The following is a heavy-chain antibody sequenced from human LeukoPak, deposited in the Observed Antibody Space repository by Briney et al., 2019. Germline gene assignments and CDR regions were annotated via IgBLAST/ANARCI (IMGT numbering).Heavy chain of an antibody. V-gene: IGHV4-34*01. CDR2: INHSGST. D-gene: IGHD6-13*01. Sequence: SETLSLTCAVYGGSFSGYYWNWIRQPPGKGLEWIGEINHSGSTNYNPSLKSRVTISVDTSKNQFSLKLSSVTAADTAVYYCARGQQQLQVYYYYMDVWGKGTTVTVSS. J-gene: IGHJ6*03. CDR1: GGSFSGYY. CDR3: ARGQQQLQVYYYYMDV.